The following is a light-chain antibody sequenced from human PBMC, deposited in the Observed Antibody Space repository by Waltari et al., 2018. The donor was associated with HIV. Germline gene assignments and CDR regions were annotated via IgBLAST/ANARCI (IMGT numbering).Light chain of an antibody. CDR1: QSVETN. V-gene: IGKV3-15*01. Sequence: EIMMTQSPATLSVSPWDRLIFSCRANQSVETNVAWYQQKSGRPPRLLIYGASTRATGVPVRFSAGGSGTDFTLAISSLQSDDFAVYFCQQYHFWPLTFGGGTRAEMK. J-gene: IGKJ4*01. CDR2: GAS. CDR3: QQYHFWPLT.